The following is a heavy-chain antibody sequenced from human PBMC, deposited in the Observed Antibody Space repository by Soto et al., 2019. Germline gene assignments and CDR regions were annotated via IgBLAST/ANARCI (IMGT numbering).Heavy chain of an antibody. CDR2: IYYSGST. J-gene: IGHJ3*02. V-gene: IGHV4-39*01. Sequence: SETLSLTCIVSGGSISSSSYYWGWIRQPPGKGLEWIGSIYYSGSTYYNPSLKSRVTISVDTSKNQFSLKLSSVTAADTAVYYCARPFRCSGGSCYHDDAFDIWGQGTMVTVSS. CDR3: ARPFRCSGGSCYHDDAFDI. D-gene: IGHD2-15*01. CDR1: GGSISSSSYY.